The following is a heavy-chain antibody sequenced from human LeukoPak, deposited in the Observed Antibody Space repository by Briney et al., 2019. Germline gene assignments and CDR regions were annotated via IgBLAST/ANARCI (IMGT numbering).Heavy chain of an antibody. CDR3: AREWRAYDSLDY. CDR1: GYTFTSYG. CDR2: ISAYNGNT. Sequence: ASVKVSCKASGYTFTSYGISWVRQAPGQGLEWMGWISAYNGNTNYAQKLQGRVTMTTDTSTSTAYMELRSLRSDDAAVYYCAREWRAYDSLDYWGRGTLVTVSS. D-gene: IGHD3-22*01. V-gene: IGHV1-18*01. J-gene: IGHJ4*02.